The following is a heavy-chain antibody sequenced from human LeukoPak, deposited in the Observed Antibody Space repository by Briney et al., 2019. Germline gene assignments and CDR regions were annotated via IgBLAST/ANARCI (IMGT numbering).Heavy chain of an antibody. CDR1: GYTFTGYY. D-gene: IGHD2-15*01. CDR2: INPNSGGT. V-gene: IGHV1-2*02. J-gene: IGHJ4*02. CDR3: ARVIVAGFFPFDY. Sequence: ASVKVSCKASGYTFTGYYMHWVRQAPGQGLEWMGWINPNSGGTNYAQKFQGRVTMTRDTSISTVYMELSRLRSDDTAVYYCARVIVAGFFPFDYWGQGTLVTVSS.